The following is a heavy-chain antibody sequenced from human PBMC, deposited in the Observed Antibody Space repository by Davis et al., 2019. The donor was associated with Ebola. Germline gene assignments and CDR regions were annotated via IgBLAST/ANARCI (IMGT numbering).Heavy chain of an antibody. J-gene: IGHJ4*02. V-gene: IGHV3-23*01. CDR3: AKDRYYDNNPLYYESEC. D-gene: IGHD3-22*01. Sequence: GESLKISCAASAFTFSEYGMSWVRQAPGKGLEWVSGISGSGGRTHSADSVKGRFTVSRDNSKNTLYLQMNSLRPEDTAVYYCAKDRYYDNNPLYYESECWGQGTLVTVSS. CDR2: ISGSGGRT. CDR1: AFTFSEYG.